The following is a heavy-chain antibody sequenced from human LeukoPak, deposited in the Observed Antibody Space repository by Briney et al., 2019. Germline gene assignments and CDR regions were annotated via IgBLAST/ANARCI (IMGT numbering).Heavy chain of an antibody. CDR2: MNEYGSEI. CDR3: ARPRGCGSSRCNNFDY. CDR1: GFTFSGFS. J-gene: IGHJ4*02. V-gene: IGHV3-7*01. D-gene: IGHD2-2*01. Sequence: GGSLRLSCAVSGFTFSGFSMSWVRQAPGKGLEWVAKMNEYGSEIFYVDSVKGRFTISRDNAKNSLYLQMNRLRAEDTAVYYCARPRGCGSSRCNNFDYWGQGTLVTVSS.